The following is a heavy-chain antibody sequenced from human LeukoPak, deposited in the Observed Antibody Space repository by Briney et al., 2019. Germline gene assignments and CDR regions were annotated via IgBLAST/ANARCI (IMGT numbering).Heavy chain of an antibody. Sequence: GASVKLSCKASGGTFSSYAISWVRQAPGQGLEWRGGIIPILGIANYAQKFQGSVTITAPKSTSTAYMELSSLRSQDTAVYYCARDWPDGLIDYWGQGTLVTVSS. CDR1: GGTFSSYA. J-gene: IGHJ4*02. D-gene: IGHD3-10*01. CDR2: IIPILGIA. CDR3: ARDWPDGLIDY. V-gene: IGHV1-69*04.